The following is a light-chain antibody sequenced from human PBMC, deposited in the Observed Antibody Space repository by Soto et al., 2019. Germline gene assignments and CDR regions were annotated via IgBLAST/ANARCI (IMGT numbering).Light chain of an antibody. CDR2: DAS. J-gene: IGKJ2*03. CDR3: QQRSNWPPS. V-gene: IGKV3-11*01. Sequence: EVVLTQSPATLSLSPGERATLSCRASQSISSYLAWYQQKPGQSPRLLISDASNRATGIPARFSGSGTGTDFTLTFSSLEPEDFVIYYCQQRSNWPPSFGQGTKLEIK. CDR1: QSISSY.